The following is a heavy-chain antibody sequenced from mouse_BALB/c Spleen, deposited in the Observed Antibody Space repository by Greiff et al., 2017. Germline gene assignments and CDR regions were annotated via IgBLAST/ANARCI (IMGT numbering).Heavy chain of an antibody. J-gene: IGHJ3*01. V-gene: IGHV5-9-4*01. CDR1: GFTFSSYA. D-gene: IGHD1-1*01. Sequence: EVQLVESGGGLVKPGGSLKLSCAASGFTFSSYAMSWVRQSPEKRLEWVAEISSGGSYTYYPDTVTGRFTISRDNAKNTLYLEMSSLRSEDTAMYYCARDYYGSSYPWFAYWGQGTLVTVSA. CDR3: ARDYYGSSYPWFAY. CDR2: ISSGGSYT.